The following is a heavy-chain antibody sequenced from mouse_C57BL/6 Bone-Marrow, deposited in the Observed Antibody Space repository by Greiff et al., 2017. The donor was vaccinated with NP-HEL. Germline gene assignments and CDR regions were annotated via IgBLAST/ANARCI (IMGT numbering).Heavy chain of an antibody. CDR1: GYTFTSYW. CDR3: ARYRIYYDYDAYWYFDV. J-gene: IGHJ1*03. D-gene: IGHD2-4*01. Sequence: VQLQQPGAELVMPGASVKLSCKASGYTFTSYWMHWVKQRPGQGLEWIGEIDPSDSYTNYNQKFKGKSTLTVDKSSSTAYMQLSSLTSEDSAVYYCARYRIYYDYDAYWYFDVWGTGTTVTVSS. CDR2: IDPSDSYT. V-gene: IGHV1-69*01.